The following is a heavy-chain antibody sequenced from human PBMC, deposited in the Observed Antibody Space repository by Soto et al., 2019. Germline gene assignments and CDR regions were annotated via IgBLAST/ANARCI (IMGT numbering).Heavy chain of an antibody. D-gene: IGHD5-18*01. Sequence: QVELVESGGGVVQPGKSLRLSCAASGFTFSSYAMHWVRQAPGKGLEGVAVIFHDGTDEYYADSVKGRLTVSRDNSKNALNLHMTSLKPEHTAVYYCATAYTYGPDAFNIWGQGTMVTVTS. CDR1: GFTFSSYA. CDR3: ATAYTYGPDAFNI. V-gene: IGHV3-30-3*01. CDR2: IFHDGTDE. J-gene: IGHJ3*02.